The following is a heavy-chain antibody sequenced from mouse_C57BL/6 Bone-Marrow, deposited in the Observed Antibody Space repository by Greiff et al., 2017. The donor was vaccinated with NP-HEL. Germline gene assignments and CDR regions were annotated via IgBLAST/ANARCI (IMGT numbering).Heavy chain of an antibody. V-gene: IGHV1-69*01. Sequence: QVQLQQPGAELVMPGASVKLSCKASGYTFTSYWMHWVKQRPGQGLEWIGEIDPSDSYTNYNQKFKGKSTLTVDKSSSTAYMQLSSLTSEDSAVDYCATQGGYFDVWGTGTTVTVSS. D-gene: IGHD3-2*02. CDR3: ATQGGYFDV. CDR2: IDPSDSYT. J-gene: IGHJ1*03. CDR1: GYTFTSYW.